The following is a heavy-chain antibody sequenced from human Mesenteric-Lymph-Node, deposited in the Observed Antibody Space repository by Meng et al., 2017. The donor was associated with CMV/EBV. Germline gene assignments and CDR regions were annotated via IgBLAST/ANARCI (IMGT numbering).Heavy chain of an antibody. V-gene: IGHV1-8*01. J-gene: IGHJ6*01. Sequence: VKVSCKASGYTFTSYDINWVRQATGQGLEWMGWMNPKSGNTGYAKKFQGRVTMTRNTSISTAYMELSSLRSDDTAVYYCARGETLNYDFWSIRYYPMDVWGPGTTVTVSS. CDR2: MNPKSGNT. D-gene: IGHD3-3*01. CDR3: ARGETLNYDFWSIRYYPMDV. CDR1: GYTFTSYD.